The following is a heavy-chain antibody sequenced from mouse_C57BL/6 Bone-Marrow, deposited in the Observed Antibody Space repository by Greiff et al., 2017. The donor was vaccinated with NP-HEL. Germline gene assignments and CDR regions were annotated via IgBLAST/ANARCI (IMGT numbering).Heavy chain of an antibody. D-gene: IGHD1-1*01. V-gene: IGHV14-1*01. J-gene: IGHJ2*01. CDR3: TNYGSSSFDY. CDR2: IDPEDGDT. Sequence: EVQLQQSGAELVRPGASVKLSCTASGFNIKDYYMHWVKQRPEQGLEWIGRIDPEDGDTEYAPKFQGKATMTADTSSNTAYLQLISLTSEDTAVYYCTNYGSSSFDYWGQGTTLTVSS. CDR1: GFNIKDYY.